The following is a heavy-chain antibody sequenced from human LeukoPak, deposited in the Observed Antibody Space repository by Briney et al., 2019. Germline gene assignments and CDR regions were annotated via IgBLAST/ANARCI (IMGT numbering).Heavy chain of an antibody. Sequence: KPSETLSLTCTVSGGSISSSSYYWGWIRQPPGKGLEWIGSIYYSGSTYYNPSLKSRVTISVDKSKNQFSLKLSSVTAADTAVYYCARQMSSWYWYFDLWGRGTLVTVSS. V-gene: IGHV4-39*01. CDR3: ARQMSSWYWYFDL. CDR1: GGSISSSSYY. D-gene: IGHD6-13*01. J-gene: IGHJ2*01. CDR2: IYYSGST.